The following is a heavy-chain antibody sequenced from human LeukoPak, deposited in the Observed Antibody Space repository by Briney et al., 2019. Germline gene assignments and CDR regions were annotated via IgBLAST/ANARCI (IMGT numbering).Heavy chain of an antibody. J-gene: IGHJ3*02. Sequence: GGSLRLSCAASGFTFSNYAMRWVRQAPGKGLEWVSGISGSGDSTYYADSVKGRFTISRDNAKNSLYLQMNSLRAEDTALYYCAKAGSRDAFDIWGQGTMVTVSS. V-gene: IGHV3-23*01. CDR3: AKAGSRDAFDI. CDR1: GFTFSNYA. CDR2: ISGSGDST. D-gene: IGHD3-10*01.